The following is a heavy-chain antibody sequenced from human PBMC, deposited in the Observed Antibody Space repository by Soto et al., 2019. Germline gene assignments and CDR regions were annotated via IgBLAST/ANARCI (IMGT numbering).Heavy chain of an antibody. CDR3: ARNYYGDYPLYYYYGMDV. V-gene: IGHV4-59*01. CDR2: IYYSGST. D-gene: IGHD4-17*01. J-gene: IGHJ6*02. CDR1: GGSISSYY. Sequence: SETLSLTCTVSGGSISSYYWSWIRQPPGKGLEWIGYIYYSGSTNYNPSLKSRVTISVDTSKHQFSLKLSSVTAADTAVYYCARNYYGDYPLYYYYGMDVWGQGTTVTVSS.